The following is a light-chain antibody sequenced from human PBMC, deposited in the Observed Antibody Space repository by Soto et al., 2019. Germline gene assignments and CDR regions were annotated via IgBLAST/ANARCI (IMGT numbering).Light chain of an antibody. CDR3: QTCGTGIHVV. J-gene: IGLJ2*01. Sequence: QAVLTQSPSASASLGASVKLTCTLSSGHSSYALAWHQQQPEKGPRYLMKLNSDGSHSKGDGIPDRFTGFSSGAERYLTISSLQSEDEADYFWQTCGTGIHVVFGGGTKRAVL. CDR2: LNSDGSH. V-gene: IGLV4-69*01. CDR1: SGHSSYA.